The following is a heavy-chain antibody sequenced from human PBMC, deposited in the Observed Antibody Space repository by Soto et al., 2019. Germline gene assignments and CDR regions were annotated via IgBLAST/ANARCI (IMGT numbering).Heavy chain of an antibody. Sequence: GGSLRLSCVASGFRFSSFAMSWVRQAPGKGLEWVSGIGESPDTNYYADSVKGRFTIFRDNSRNTLYLQMSSLRAEDTAQYYFAKWGNDWGYYYFGMNVRGQGTRFTVSS. J-gene: IGHJ6*02. V-gene: IGHV3-23*01. D-gene: IGHD7-27*01. CDR1: GFRFSSFA. CDR2: IGESPDTN. CDR3: AKWGNDWGYYYFGMNV.